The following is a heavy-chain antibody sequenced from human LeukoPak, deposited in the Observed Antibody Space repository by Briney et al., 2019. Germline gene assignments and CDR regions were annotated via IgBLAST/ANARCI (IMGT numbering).Heavy chain of an antibody. Sequence: ASVKVSCKASGYTFTSYGISWVRQAPGQGLEWMGWISAYNGNTNYAQKLQGRVTMTTDTSTSTAYMELRSLRSDDTAVYYCARDYQDTAMVRVEGPTRFDPWGQGTLVTVSS. J-gene: IGHJ5*02. CDR3: ARDYQDTAMVRVEGPTRFDP. D-gene: IGHD5-18*01. CDR1: GYTFTSYG. V-gene: IGHV1-18*04. CDR2: ISAYNGNT.